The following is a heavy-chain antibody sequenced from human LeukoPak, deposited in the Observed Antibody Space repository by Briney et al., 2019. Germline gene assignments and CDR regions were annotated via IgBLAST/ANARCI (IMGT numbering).Heavy chain of an antibody. CDR1: GDTFTSYY. J-gene: IGHJ4*02. CDR2: INPSGGST. V-gene: IGHV1-46*01. Sequence: ASVKVSCKASGDTFTSYYMHWVRQAPGQGLEWMGIINPSGGSTSYAQKFQGRVTMTRDMSTSTVYMELSSLRSEDTAVYYCARDPVGATPLDYWGQGTLVTVSS. CDR3: ARDPVGATPLDY. D-gene: IGHD1-26*01.